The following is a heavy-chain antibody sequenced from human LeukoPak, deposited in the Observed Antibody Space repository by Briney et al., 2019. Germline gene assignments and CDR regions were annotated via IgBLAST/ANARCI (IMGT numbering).Heavy chain of an antibody. D-gene: IGHD3-10*01. CDR3: ARLWFGDGPHDY. CDR1: GGSISSYY. J-gene: IGHJ4*02. Sequence: PSETLSLTCTVSGGSISSYYWSWIRQPPGKGLEWIGYIYYSGSTNYNPSLKSRVTISVDTSKNQFSLKLSSVTAADTAVYYCARLWFGDGPHDYWGQGTLVTVSS. V-gene: IGHV4-59*08. CDR2: IYYSGST.